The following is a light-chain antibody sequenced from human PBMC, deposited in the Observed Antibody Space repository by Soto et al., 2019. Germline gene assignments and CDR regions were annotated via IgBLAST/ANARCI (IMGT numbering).Light chain of an antibody. V-gene: IGKV3-20*01. CDR1: QSVSSSF. CDR3: QEYGTSRT. J-gene: IGKJ1*01. Sequence: EIVLTQSPGTLSLSPGERATLTCRASQSVSSSFLAWYQQRPGQAPRLLMFAASKTAPGIPDRFSGSGSGTDFTLTICRLEPEDFAVYYCQEYGTSRTFGQGTKVEIK. CDR2: AAS.